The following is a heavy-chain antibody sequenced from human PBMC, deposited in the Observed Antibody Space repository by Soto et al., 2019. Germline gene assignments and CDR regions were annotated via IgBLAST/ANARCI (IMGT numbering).Heavy chain of an antibody. J-gene: IGHJ4*02. Sequence: SNNLSSTFDIFGRTISNSNWLRWARQPPGKGLEWIGEIYHSGSTNYNPSLKSRVTISVDKSKNQFSLKLSSVTAADTAVYYCARRWGTYFDFWGQGTLVTVSS. D-gene: IGHD7-27*01. CDR1: GRTISNSNW. CDR3: ARRWGTYFDF. CDR2: IYHSGST. V-gene: IGHV4-4*02.